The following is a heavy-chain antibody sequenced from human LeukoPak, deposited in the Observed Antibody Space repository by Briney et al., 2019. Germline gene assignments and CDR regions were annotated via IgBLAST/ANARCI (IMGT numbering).Heavy chain of an antibody. CDR1: GYTFTSYG. D-gene: IGHD3-22*01. V-gene: IGHV1-18*01. CDR3: ARGTKWEYYDSSGGARGTTTGMDV. CDR2: ISAYNGNT. Sequence: GASVKVSCKASGYTFTSYGISWVRHAPRRGLEWMGWISAYNGNTNYAQKPQGRVTMTTDTSTSTAYMELRSLRSDDTAVYYCARGTKWEYYDSSGGARGTTTGMDVWGQGTTVTVSS. J-gene: IGHJ6*02.